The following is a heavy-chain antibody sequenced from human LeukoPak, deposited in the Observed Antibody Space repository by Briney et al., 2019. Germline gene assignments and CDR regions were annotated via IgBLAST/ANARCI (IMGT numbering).Heavy chain of an antibody. CDR1: GLTFSSYA. J-gene: IGHJ3*02. CDR3: AKVIAGIVGAKVAFDI. Sequence: GGSLRLSCAASGLTFSSYAISWVRQAPGKGLEWVSSISGSGGSTYYADSVKGRFTISRDNSKNTLYLQMNSLRAEDTAVYYCAKVIAGIVGAKVAFDIWGQGTMATASS. D-gene: IGHD1-26*01. CDR2: ISGSGGST. V-gene: IGHV3-23*01.